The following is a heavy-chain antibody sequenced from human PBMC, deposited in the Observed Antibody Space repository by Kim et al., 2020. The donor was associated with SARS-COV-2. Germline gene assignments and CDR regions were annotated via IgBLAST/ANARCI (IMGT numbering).Heavy chain of an antibody. D-gene: IGHD3-3*01. CDR2: ISYSGRT. Sequence: SETLSLTCTVSGGSISSNDYYWDWIRQPPGKGLEWIGSISYSGRTYYNPSLKSRVTISVDTSKNQISLKLSSVTAADTGVYYCARGIFGVVIIPYYYYYMDVWGKGTPVTVSS. J-gene: IGHJ6*03. CDR1: GGSISSNDYY. V-gene: IGHV4-39*01. CDR3: ARGIFGVVIIPYYYYYMDV.